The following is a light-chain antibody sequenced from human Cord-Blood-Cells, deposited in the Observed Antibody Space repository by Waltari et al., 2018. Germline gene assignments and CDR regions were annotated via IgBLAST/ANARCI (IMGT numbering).Light chain of an antibody. Sequence: EVVLTQSPGTLSLSPGDRDTLSCRASQRVSSSYLALYHQKPGQAPRLLIYGASSRATGIPDRFSGSGSGTDFTLTISRLEPEDFAVYYCQQYGSSPNTFGQGTKLEIK. J-gene: IGKJ2*01. V-gene: IGKV3-20*01. CDR3: QQYGSSPNT. CDR1: QRVSSSY. CDR2: GAS.